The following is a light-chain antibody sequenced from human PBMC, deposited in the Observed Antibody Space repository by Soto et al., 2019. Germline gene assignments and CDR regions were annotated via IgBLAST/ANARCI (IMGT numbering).Light chain of an antibody. CDR2: GNR. J-gene: IGLJ3*02. CDR3: CSYAGSSTWV. Sequence: QSVLTQPPSVSGAPGQRVTISCTGNSSNLGAGYDVHWYQQLPGAAPKLVIFGNRNRPSGVSNRFSGSKSGNTASLTISGLQAEDEADYYCCSYAGSSTWVFGGGTKLTVL. CDR1: SSNLGAGYD. V-gene: IGLV1-40*01.